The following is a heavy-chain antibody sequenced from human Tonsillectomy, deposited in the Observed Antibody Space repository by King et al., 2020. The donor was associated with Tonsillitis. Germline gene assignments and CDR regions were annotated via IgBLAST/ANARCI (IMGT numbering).Heavy chain of an antibody. V-gene: IGHV3-7*03. CDR1: GFTFSSYW. Sequence: VQLVESGGGLVQPGGSLRLSCAASGFTFSSYWMSWVRQAPGKGLEWVANIKQDGSEKYYVDSVKGRFTISRENAKNSLYLQMNSLRAEDTAVYYCARDLGKAYCGGDCYPYYFDYWGQGTLVTVSS. CDR2: IKQDGSEK. D-gene: IGHD2-21*02. J-gene: IGHJ4*02. CDR3: ARDLGKAYCGGDCYPYYFDY.